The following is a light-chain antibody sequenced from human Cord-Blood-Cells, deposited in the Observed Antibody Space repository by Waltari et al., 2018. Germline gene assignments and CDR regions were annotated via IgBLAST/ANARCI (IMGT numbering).Light chain of an antibody. V-gene: IGLV2-8*01. Sequence: QSALTQPPSASGSPGQSVTISCTGSSLHVGGYNYVSWYQQHPGKAPNLMSYEVSKRPSRGPDRFSGPKSGSTASLTVAGLHAEVGADYYCSANAGSNNVLCGGGTKPAVL. CDR3: SANAGSNNVL. CDR1: SLHVGGYNY. J-gene: IGLJ2*01. CDR2: EVS.